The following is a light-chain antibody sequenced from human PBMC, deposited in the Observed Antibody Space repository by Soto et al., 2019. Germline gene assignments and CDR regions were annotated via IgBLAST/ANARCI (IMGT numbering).Light chain of an antibody. CDR3: HPYGSSRT. CDR1: QSVTSGY. CDR2: GAS. J-gene: IGKJ1*01. Sequence: IALTQSPGTLSLSPWESAALSCRASQSVTSGYLAWYQQKPGQAPRLLIYGASSRATGIPDMFSGSWSGTDFTLTINRLEPEDFAVYYCHPYGSSRTFGQGTKVDIK. V-gene: IGKV3-20*01.